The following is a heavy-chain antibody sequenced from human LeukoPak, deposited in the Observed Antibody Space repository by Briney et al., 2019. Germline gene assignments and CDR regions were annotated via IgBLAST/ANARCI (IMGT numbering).Heavy chain of an antibody. J-gene: IGHJ4*02. CDR3: ASAWGGYCSSTSCYPFDY. D-gene: IGHD2-2*01. Sequence: PGGSLRLSCAASGFTFSSYTMNWVRQDPGKGLEWVSSIGSSSSYIYYADSVKGRFTISRDNAKNSLYLQMNSLRAEDTAVYYCASAWGGYCSSTSCYPFDYWGQGNLVTVSS. CDR2: IGSSSSYI. CDR1: GFTFSSYT. V-gene: IGHV3-21*01.